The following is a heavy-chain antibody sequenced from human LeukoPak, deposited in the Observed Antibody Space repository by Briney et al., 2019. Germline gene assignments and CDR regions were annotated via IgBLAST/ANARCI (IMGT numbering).Heavy chain of an antibody. CDR3: AGTLAPRYYFDY. CDR1: GGSISSCY. CDR2: IYTSGST. J-gene: IGHJ4*02. V-gene: IGHV4-4*07. D-gene: IGHD3-3*02. Sequence: SETLSLTCTVSGGSISSCYWSWIRQPAGKGLEWIGRIYTSGSTNYNPSLKSRVTISVDTSKNQFSLKLSSVTAADTAVYYCAGTLAPRYYFDYWGQGTLVTVSS.